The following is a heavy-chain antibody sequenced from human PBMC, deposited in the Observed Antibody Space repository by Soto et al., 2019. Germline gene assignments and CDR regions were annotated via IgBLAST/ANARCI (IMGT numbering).Heavy chain of an antibody. CDR2: IYYSGST. V-gene: IGHV4-59*01. J-gene: IGHJ4*02. CDR3: ARVSGGDYLDY. Sequence: SETLSLTCTVSGGSISSYYWSWIRQPPGKGLEWIGYIYYSGSTNYNPSLKSRVTISVDTSKNQFSLKLSSVTAADTAVYYCARVSGGDYLDYWGQGTLVTVSS. D-gene: IGHD2-21*01. CDR1: GGSISSYY.